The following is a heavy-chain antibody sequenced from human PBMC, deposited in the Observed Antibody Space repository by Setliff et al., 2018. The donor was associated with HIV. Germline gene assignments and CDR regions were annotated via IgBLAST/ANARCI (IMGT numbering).Heavy chain of an antibody. J-gene: IGHJ6*03. CDR3: ARGNIDYWTGYYSRSGYFYYMDV. V-gene: IGHV4-31*03. CDR1: GGSISGNYY. D-gene: IGHD3-3*01. CDR2: FYYRGTT. Sequence: LSLTCTVTGGSISGNYYWTWIRQQPGKGLEWIGYFYYRGTTYYTPSLKSRVTISVDSSKNQFSLKLTSVTAADTAVYYCARGNIDYWTGYYSRSGYFYYMDVWGRGTTVTVSS.